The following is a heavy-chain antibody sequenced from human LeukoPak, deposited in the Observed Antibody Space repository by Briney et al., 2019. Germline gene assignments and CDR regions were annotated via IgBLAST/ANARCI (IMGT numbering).Heavy chain of an antibody. CDR2: IYTGGGT. CDR3: ARGNGRAAAGTRGYYYYYMDV. CDR1: GFFVSNNY. Sequence: PGGSLRLSCAASGFFVSNNYMSWVRQARGKGLDWVSVIYTGGGTYYADSVKGRFTISRDNSRNTLYLQMNSLRAEDTAVYYCARGNGRAAAGTRGYYYYYMDVWGKGTTVTISS. J-gene: IGHJ6*03. V-gene: IGHV3-66*01. D-gene: IGHD6-13*01.